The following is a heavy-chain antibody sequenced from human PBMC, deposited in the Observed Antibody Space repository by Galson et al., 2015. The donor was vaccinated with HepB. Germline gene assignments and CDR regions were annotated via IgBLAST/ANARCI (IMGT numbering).Heavy chain of an antibody. Sequence: SLRLSCAASGFTFSRHTMSWLRQTPGQGLQWVSYISTNGATKHYADSVKGRFTVARDNAKNTMFLQMTSLRSEDTAVYYCARAPRISFGELMQPLTNWGLGTLVTVSS. CDR3: ARAPRISFGELMQPLTN. J-gene: IGHJ4*02. CDR1: GFTFSRHT. V-gene: IGHV3-48*04. D-gene: IGHD3-10*01. CDR2: ISTNGATK.